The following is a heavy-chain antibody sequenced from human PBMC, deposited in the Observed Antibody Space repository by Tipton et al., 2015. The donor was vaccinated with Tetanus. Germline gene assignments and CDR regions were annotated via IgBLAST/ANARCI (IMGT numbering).Heavy chain of an antibody. CDR3: ARDPDYYDSSSDAFDI. CDR2: IYYSGST. J-gene: IGHJ3*02. CDR1: GGSISSYY. Sequence: TLSLTCTVSGGSISSYYWSWIRQPPGKGLEWIGYIYYSGSTNYNPSLKSRVTISVDKSKNQFSLKLSSVTAADTAVYYCARDPDYYDSSSDAFDIWGQGTMVTVSS. D-gene: IGHD3-22*01. V-gene: IGHV4-59*12.